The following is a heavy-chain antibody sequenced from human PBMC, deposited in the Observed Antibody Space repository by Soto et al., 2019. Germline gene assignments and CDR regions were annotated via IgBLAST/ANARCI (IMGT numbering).Heavy chain of an antibody. D-gene: IGHD2-2*01. CDR3: AREPLSTTRTYYGLDV. CDR1: GFTFSNYA. J-gene: IGHJ6*02. CDR2: ISYDGSNK. V-gene: IGHV3-30-3*01. Sequence: PGGSLRLSCAASGFTFSNYAMHWVRQAPGKGLEWVAVISYDGSNKYYADSMKGRFTISRDNSKNTLYLQINSLRAEDTAVYYCAREPLSTTRTYYGLDVWGQGTTVTVSS.